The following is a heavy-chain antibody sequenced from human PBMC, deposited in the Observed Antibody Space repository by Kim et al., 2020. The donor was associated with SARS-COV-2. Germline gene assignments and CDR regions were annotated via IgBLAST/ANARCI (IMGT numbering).Heavy chain of an antibody. V-gene: IGHV4-31*03. CDR3: ARSCGGDCYGPFDY. CDR2: IYYSGST. D-gene: IGHD2-21*01. J-gene: IGHJ4*02. Sequence: SETLSLTCTVSGGSISSGGYYWSWIRQHPGKGLEWIGYIYYSGSTYYNQSLKSRVTISVDTSKNQFSLKLSSVTAADTAVYYCARSCGGDCYGPFDYWGQGTLVTVSS. CDR1: GGSISSGGYY.